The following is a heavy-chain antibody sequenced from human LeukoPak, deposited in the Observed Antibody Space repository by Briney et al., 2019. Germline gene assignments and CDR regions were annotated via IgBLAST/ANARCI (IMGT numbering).Heavy chain of an antibody. V-gene: IGHV3-23*01. CDR2: TSGSGGST. J-gene: IGHJ4*02. D-gene: IGHD3-22*01. CDR3: AKDKTYYYDDSGYNYFDY. CDR1: GFTFSNYA. Sequence: GGSLRLSCAASGFTFSNYAMNWVRQAPGKGLEWVSTTSGSGGSTYYADSVKGRFTISRDNSKNTLYLQPTSLRAEDTAIYYCAKDKTYYYDDSGYNYFDYWGQGTLVTVSS.